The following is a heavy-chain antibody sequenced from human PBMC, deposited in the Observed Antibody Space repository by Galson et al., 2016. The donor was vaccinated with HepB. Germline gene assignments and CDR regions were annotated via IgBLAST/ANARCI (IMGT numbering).Heavy chain of an antibody. CDR1: GGSISNGGYY. CDR3: ARVGLRSRWFDP. CDR2: IYYTGST. Sequence: TLSLTCTVSGGSISNGGYYWSWIRQHPGKGLEWIGRIYYTGSTYYNPSLKSRVKISLATSKNQFSLNLNSVTAADTAVYYCARVGLRSRWFDPWGQGTLVTVSS. D-gene: IGHD5/OR15-5a*01. J-gene: IGHJ5*02. V-gene: IGHV4-31*03.